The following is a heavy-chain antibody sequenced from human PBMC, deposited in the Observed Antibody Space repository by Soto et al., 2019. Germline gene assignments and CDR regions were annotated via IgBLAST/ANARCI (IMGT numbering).Heavy chain of an antibody. CDR3: ARMVRGGMGSRYYYYYYGMDV. CDR1: CYTFSNFG. J-gene: IGHJ6*02. Sequence: GASGKVSFMASCYTFSNFGINCVRQAPGQMLEWTGGINAGNCNTKYSQKFQGRVTITRDTSASTAYMELSSLRSEDTAVYYCARMVRGGMGSRYYYYYYGMDVWGQGTTVTVS. V-gene: IGHV1-3*01. D-gene: IGHD3-10*01. CDR2: INAGNCNT.